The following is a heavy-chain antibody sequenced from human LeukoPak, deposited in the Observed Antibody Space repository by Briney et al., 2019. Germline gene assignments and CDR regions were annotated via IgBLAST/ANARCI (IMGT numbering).Heavy chain of an antibody. CDR1: GLTFSKSW. Sequence: GGSLRLSCAASGLTFSKSWMSWVRQVPGLGLEWVAHINHEGGGIQYVDSVKGRFTISRDNAKGSVYLQMNSLRAEDTAIYHCATYINWVAGDVWGQGTTVIVSS. CDR3: ATYINWVAGDV. CDR2: INHEGGGI. V-gene: IGHV3-7*01. D-gene: IGHD1-1*01. J-gene: IGHJ6*02.